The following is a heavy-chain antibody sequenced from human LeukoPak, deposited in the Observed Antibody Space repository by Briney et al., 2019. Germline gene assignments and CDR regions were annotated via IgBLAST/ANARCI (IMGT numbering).Heavy chain of an antibody. CDR3: AREERGSYCSGGNCYSNY. D-gene: IGHD2-15*01. CDR2: ISSSGSTI. V-gene: IGHV3-48*03. J-gene: IGHJ4*02. Sequence: QAGGSLRLSCAASGFTFSSYAMSWVRQAPGKGLEWVSYISSSGSTIYYADSVKGRFTITRDNAKNSVYLQMNSLRADDTAVYYCAREERGSYCSGGNCYSNYWGQGILVSVSS. CDR1: GFTFSSYA.